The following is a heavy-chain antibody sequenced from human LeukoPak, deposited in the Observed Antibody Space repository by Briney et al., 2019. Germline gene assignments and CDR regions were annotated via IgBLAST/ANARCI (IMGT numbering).Heavy chain of an antibody. Sequence: GASVKFSCKASGYTFTSYGISWVRQAPGQGLEWGGWISAYNGNTNYAQKLQSRVTMTTDTSTSTAYMELRSLRSDDTAVYYCARVSMVVTLNWLDPWGQGTLVTVSS. J-gene: IGHJ5*02. V-gene: IGHV1-18*01. CDR1: GYTFTSYG. D-gene: IGHD4-23*01. CDR2: ISAYNGNT. CDR3: ARVSMVVTLNWLDP.